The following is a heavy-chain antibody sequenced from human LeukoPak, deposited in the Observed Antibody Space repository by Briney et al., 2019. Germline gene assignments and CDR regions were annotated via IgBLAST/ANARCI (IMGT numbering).Heavy chain of an antibody. CDR2: IKEDGSER. Sequence: GGSLRLSCAASGFTFSTYWMSCVRQAPGKGLEWVANIKEDGSERYCVDSVKGRFTISRDNAKNSLYLQMNSLRAEDTAVYYCARGLREYSGIDYWGLGALVTVSS. CDR3: ARGLREYSGIDY. CDR1: GFTFSTYW. J-gene: IGHJ4*02. D-gene: IGHD5-12*01. V-gene: IGHV3-7*05.